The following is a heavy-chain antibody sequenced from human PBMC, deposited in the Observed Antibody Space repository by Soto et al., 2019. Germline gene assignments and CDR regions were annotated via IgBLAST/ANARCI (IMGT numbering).Heavy chain of an antibody. CDR2: ISGGGGDT. J-gene: IGHJ5*02. CDR1: GFTFSSYA. D-gene: IGHD3-22*01. Sequence: GGSLRLSCAVSGFTFSSYAMTWVRQAPGKGLEWVSGISGGGGDTFYADSVKGRFTISRDNSKNTLYLQMNSLRAEDTAVYYCARVASSVSTLNWFDPWGQGTLVTVSS. V-gene: IGHV3-23*01. CDR3: ARVASSVSTLNWFDP.